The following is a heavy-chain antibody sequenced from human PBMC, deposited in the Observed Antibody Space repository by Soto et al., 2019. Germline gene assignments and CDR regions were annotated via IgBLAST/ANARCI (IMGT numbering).Heavy chain of an antibody. CDR1: GGSISSYY. V-gene: IGHV4-59*08. D-gene: IGHD3-10*01. CDR2: IYYSGST. J-gene: IGHJ4*02. Sequence: SETLSLTCTVSGGSISSYYWSWIRQPPGKGLEWIGYIYYSGSTNYNPSLKSRVTISVDTSKNQFSLKLSSVTAADTAVYYCASVNYYGSGSYRFFDYWGQGTLVTVSS. CDR3: ASVNYYGSGSYRFFDY.